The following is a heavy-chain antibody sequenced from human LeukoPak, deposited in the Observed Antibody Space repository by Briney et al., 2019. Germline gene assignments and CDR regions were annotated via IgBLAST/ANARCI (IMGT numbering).Heavy chain of an antibody. CDR3: ARNRVTMVRGVILWYYGMDV. Sequence: PSETLSLTCAVYGGSFSGYYWSWIRQPPGKGLEWIGEINHSGSTNYNPSLKSRVTISVDTSKNQFSLKLSSVTAADTAVYYCARNRVTMVRGVILWYYGMDVWGQGTTVTVSS. J-gene: IGHJ6*02. CDR1: GGSFSGYY. D-gene: IGHD3-10*01. V-gene: IGHV4-34*01. CDR2: INHSGST.